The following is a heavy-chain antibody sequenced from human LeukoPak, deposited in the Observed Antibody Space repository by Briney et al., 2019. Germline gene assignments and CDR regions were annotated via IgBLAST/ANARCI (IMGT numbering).Heavy chain of an antibody. Sequence: GGSLRLSCAASGFTFSSYAMSWVRQAPGKGLEWVSAISGSGGSTYYADSVEGRFTISRDNSKNTLYLQMNSLRAEDTAVYYCARVGGDRRGYYYGMDVWGQGTTVTVSS. J-gene: IGHJ6*02. CDR2: ISGSGGST. CDR1: GFTFSSYA. V-gene: IGHV3-23*01. CDR3: ARVGGDRRGYYYGMDV. D-gene: IGHD2-21*02.